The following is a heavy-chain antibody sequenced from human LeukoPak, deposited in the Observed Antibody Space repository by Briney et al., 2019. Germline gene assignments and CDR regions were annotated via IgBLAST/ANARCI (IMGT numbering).Heavy chain of an antibody. CDR3: ARDKAHSYGRYFDP. D-gene: IGHD5-18*01. CDR1: GGSISTYY. Sequence: SETLSLTCSVSGGSISTYYWNWIRQTPGKGLEWIGHISYGNTDYNPSLKSRVTISVDTSKNQVSLKLTSVTAAGTAVYYCARDKAHSYGRYFDPWGQGALVTVSS. V-gene: IGHV4-59*01. CDR2: ISYGNT. J-gene: IGHJ5*02.